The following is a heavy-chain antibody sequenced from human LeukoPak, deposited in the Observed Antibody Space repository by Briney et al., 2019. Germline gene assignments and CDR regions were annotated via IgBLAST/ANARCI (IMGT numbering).Heavy chain of an antibody. CDR2: ISSSGSTI. J-gene: IGHJ4*02. D-gene: IGHD2/OR15-2a*01. CDR3: ARAPFLWLFDY. V-gene: IGHV3-48*03. Sequence: PGGSLRPSXAASGFTFSSYEMNWVRQAPGKGLEWVSYISSSGSTIYYADSVKGRFTISRDNAKNSLYLQMNSLRAEDTAVYYCARAPFLWLFDYWGQGTLVTVSS. CDR1: GFTFSSYE.